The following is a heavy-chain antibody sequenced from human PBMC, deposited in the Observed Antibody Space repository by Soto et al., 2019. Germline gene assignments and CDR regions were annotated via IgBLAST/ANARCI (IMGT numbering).Heavy chain of an antibody. V-gene: IGHV1-24*01. D-gene: IGHD1-26*01. CDR2: FDPEDGET. Sequence: GASVKVSCKVSGYTLTELSMHWVRQAPGKGLEWMGGFDPEDGETIYAQKFQGGVTMTEDTSTDTAYMELSSLRSEDTAVYYCAAKSGDYYGMDVWGQGTTVTVSS. CDR3: AAKSGDYYGMDV. J-gene: IGHJ6*02. CDR1: GYTLTELS.